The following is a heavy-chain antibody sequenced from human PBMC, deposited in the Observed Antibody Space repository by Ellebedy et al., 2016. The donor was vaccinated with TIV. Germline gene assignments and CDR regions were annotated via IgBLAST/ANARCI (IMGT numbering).Heavy chain of an antibody. CDR2: IDWDDDK. Sequence: SGPTLVKPTQTLTLTCTFSGFSLNTPGVCVTWIRQPPGKALEWLARIDWDDDKFYSASLKTRLAISKDTSKNQVALTMTNMDPVDTATYYCARIRTYCGTVSCYSPGTDVWGQGTTVTVSS. J-gene: IGHJ6*02. D-gene: IGHD2-15*01. V-gene: IGHV2-70*17. CDR3: ARIRTYCGTVSCYSPGTDV. CDR1: GFSLNTPGVC.